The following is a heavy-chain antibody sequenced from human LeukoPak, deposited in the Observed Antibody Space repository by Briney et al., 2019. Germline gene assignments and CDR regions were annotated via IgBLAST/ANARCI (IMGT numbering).Heavy chain of an antibody. CDR3: ARGMTSGSYPTPVDY. V-gene: IGHV4-59*01. D-gene: IGHD3-10*01. CDR2: IYYSGST. Sequence: PSETLSLTCTVSGGSISSYYWSWIRQPPGKGQEWIGYIYYSGSTNYNPSLKSRVTISVDTSKKQFSLNLSSVTAADTAVYYCARGMTSGSYPTPVDYWGQGTLVTVSS. CDR1: GGSISSYY. J-gene: IGHJ4*02.